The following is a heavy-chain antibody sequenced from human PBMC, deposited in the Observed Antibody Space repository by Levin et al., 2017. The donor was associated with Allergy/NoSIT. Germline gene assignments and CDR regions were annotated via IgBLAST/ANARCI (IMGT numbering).Heavy chain of an antibody. CDR2: ISGSGGST. D-gene: IGHD3-22*01. CDR1: GFTFSSYA. V-gene: IGHV3-23*01. J-gene: IGHJ4*02. CDR3: AKDPNYYDSSGYFSMYYFDY. Sequence: PGGSLRLSCAASGFTFSSYAMSWVRQAPGKGLEWVSAISGSGGSTYYADSVKGRFTISRDNSKNTLYLQMNSLRAEDTAVYYCAKDPNYYDSSGYFSMYYFDYWGQGTLVTVSS.